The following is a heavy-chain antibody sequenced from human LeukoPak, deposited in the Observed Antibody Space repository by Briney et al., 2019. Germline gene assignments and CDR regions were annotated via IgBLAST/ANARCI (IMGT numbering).Heavy chain of an antibody. Sequence: PGGSLRLSCAASGFTFSSYSMNWVRQAPGKGLEWVSYVGAIGGSTISYADSVMGRFTISRDNAKNSVFLQMNSLRAEDTAVYYCARDLHYAFDIWGQGTMVTVSS. CDR2: VGAIGGSTI. CDR1: GFTFSSYS. V-gene: IGHV3-48*01. CDR3: ARDLHYAFDI. J-gene: IGHJ3*02.